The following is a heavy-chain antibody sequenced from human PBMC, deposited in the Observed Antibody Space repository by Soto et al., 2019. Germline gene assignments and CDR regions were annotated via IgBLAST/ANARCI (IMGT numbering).Heavy chain of an antibody. CDR2: MNPNSGNT. D-gene: IGHD1-1*01. J-gene: IGHJ6*02. CDR3: ARERTGTTSMDV. V-gene: IGHV1-8*01. CDR1: GYTFTSYD. Sequence: ASVKVSCKASGYTFTSYDINWVRQATGQGLEWMGWMNPNSGNTGYAQKFRGRVTMTRNTSISTAYMELSSLRSEDTAVYYCARERTGTTSMDVWGQGTTVTVSS.